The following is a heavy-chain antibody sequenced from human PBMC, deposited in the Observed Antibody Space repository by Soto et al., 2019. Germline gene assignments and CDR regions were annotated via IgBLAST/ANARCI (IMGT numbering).Heavy chain of an antibody. J-gene: IGHJ6*02. Sequence: ASVKVSCKASGYTFTSYDINWVRQATGQGLGWMGWVNPNSGNTGYAQKFQGRVTMTRNTSISTAYMELSSLRSEDTAVYYCAREEYYYDSSGYYYYYGMDVWGQGTTVTVSS. D-gene: IGHD3-22*01. CDR3: AREEYYYDSSGYYYYYGMDV. V-gene: IGHV1-8*01. CDR2: VNPNSGNT. CDR1: GYTFTSYD.